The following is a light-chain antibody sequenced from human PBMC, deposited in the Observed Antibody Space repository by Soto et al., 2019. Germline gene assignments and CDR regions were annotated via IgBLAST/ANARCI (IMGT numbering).Light chain of an antibody. CDR2: WAS. J-gene: IGKJ1*01. Sequence: DIVMTQSPDSLAVSLGERATINCKSSQSVLYNSNNKNYLAWYQQKPGQPPKLLIYWASTRESGVPDRFSGSASGTDFTLTISSLQAEDVAVYYCQQYYTSPTWTFGQGTKVEIK. V-gene: IGKV4-1*01. CDR1: QSVLYNSNNKNY. CDR3: QQYYTSPTWT.